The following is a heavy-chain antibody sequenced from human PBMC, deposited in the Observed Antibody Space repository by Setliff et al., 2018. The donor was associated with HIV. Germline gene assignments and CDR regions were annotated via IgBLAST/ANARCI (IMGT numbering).Heavy chain of an antibody. D-gene: IGHD6-19*01. V-gene: IGHV4-34*01. Sequence: SETLSLTCDVYAGSLSGYYWSWIRQSPGKGLEWIGEINDSGNTNYNPSLKSRVTISVDTSKNHFSLRLSSVTAADTTIYYCARRTSFTGGAVAGHFDNWGQGTPVTVSS. J-gene: IGHJ4*02. CDR1: AGSLSGYY. CDR3: ARRTSFTGGAVAGHFDN. CDR2: INDSGNT.